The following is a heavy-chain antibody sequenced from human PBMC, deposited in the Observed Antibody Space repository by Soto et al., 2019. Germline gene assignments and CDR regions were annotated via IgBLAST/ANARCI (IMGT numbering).Heavy chain of an antibody. Sequence: PSETLSLTCTVSGGSISSYYWSWIRQPPGKGLEWIGHVYYSGTTNYNPSLKSRVTISVDTSKNHFSLKLTSVTAADAAVYYCAREGDYSYYFDYWGQGTLVTVSS. V-gene: IGHV4-59*01. CDR2: VYYSGTT. D-gene: IGHD4-17*01. J-gene: IGHJ4*02. CDR3: AREGDYSYYFDY. CDR1: GGSISSYY.